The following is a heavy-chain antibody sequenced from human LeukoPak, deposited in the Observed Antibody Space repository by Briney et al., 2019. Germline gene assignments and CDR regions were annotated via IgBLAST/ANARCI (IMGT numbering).Heavy chain of an antibody. D-gene: IGHD1-1*01. CDR1: GGSISSYY. CDR3: ARDDTGNSGHFDL. CDR2: ISSSSDTV. V-gene: IGHV3-48*02. J-gene: IGHJ2*01. Sequence: HSSETLSLTCTVSGGSISSYYWSWVRQAPGKGLEWVSYISSSSDTVFYPDSVKGRFTISRDNAKNSLYLQMYSLRDDDTAVYYCARDDTGNSGHFDLWGRGTLVTVSS.